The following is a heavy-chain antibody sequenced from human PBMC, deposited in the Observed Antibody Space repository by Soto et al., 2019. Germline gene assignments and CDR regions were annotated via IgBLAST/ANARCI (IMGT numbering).Heavy chain of an antibody. CDR1: GFTFSIYT. V-gene: IGHV3-30-3*01. CDR2: IPYDGSNQ. CDR3: ARAASSSWHLFDY. Sequence: QVQLVASGGGVVQPGTSLRLSCAASGFTFSIYTMHWVRQTPGKGLEWVAVIPYDGSNQYYTDSVKGRFTISRDNSKNTLYLQMNSLRVEDTAVYYCARAASSSWHLFDYWGQGTLVTVSS. J-gene: IGHJ4*02. D-gene: IGHD6-13*01.